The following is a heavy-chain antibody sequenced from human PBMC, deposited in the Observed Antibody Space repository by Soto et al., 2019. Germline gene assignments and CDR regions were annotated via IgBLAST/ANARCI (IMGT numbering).Heavy chain of an antibody. J-gene: IGHJ4*02. CDR2: SYYSGST. V-gene: IGHV4-59*11. D-gene: IGHD4-17*01. Sequence: SETLSLTCTVSGGSISSLYWSWFRHPPGKGLEWIGYSYYSGSTNYNPSLKSRVTISLDTSKNQFSLKLSSVTAADTAVYYCARETYGDYVGYFDPWGQGIQVTVSA. CDR3: ARETYGDYVGYFDP. CDR1: GGSISSLY.